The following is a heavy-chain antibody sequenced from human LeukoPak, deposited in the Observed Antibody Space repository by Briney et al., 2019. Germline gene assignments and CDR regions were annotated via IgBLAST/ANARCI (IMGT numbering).Heavy chain of an antibody. D-gene: IGHD6-13*01. CDR1: GFTFDDYA. CDR2: ISWDGGST. Sequence: GGSLRLSCAASGFTFDDYAMHWVRQAPGKGLEWVSLISWDGGSTYYAGSVKGRVTISRDNSKNSLYLRMNSLRPEDTALYYCAKDVRGSTSWYGLDYWGQGTLVTVSS. CDR3: AKDVRGSTSWYGLDY. V-gene: IGHV3-43D*03. J-gene: IGHJ4*02.